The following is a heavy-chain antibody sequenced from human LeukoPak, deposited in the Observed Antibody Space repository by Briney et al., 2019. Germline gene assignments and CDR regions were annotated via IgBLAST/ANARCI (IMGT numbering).Heavy chain of an antibody. J-gene: IGHJ4*02. D-gene: IGHD2-8*02. CDR1: GFRFSSYA. CDR2: ISSSGGRT. V-gene: IGHV3-64D*09. Sequence: GGSLRLSCSASGFRFSSYAMHWVRQAPGKGLEFASGISSSGGRTYYADSVKGRFTISRDNSKNTLDLQMSSLRAEDTAVYYCVKLEYLAGGYIFDYWGQGTLVTVSS. CDR3: VKLEYLAGGYIFDY.